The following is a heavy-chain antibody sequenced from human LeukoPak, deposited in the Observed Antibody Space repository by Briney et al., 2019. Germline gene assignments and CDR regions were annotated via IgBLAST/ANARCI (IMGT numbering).Heavy chain of an antibody. Sequence: SETLSLTCTVSGGSISSHYWSWIRQPPGKGLEWIGYIYYSGSTNYNPSLKSRVTISVDTSKNQFSLKLSSVTAADTAVYYCARVIPGRTDYYYYMDVWGKGTTVTVSS. CDR2: IYYSGST. V-gene: IGHV4-59*11. CDR1: GGSISSHY. J-gene: IGHJ6*03. CDR3: ARVIPGRTDYYYYMDV. D-gene: IGHD1-14*01.